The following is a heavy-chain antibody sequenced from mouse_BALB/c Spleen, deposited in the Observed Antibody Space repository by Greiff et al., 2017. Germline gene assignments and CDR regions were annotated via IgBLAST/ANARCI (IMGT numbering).Heavy chain of an antibody. Sequence: EVQVVESGGGLVKPGGSLKLSCAASGFTFSSYAMSWVRQTPEKRLEWVASISSGGSTYYPDSVKGRFTISRDNARNILYLQMSSLRSEDTAMYYCARGEGTTVVAPDYWGQGTTRTVSS. V-gene: IGHV5-6-5*01. J-gene: IGHJ2*01. D-gene: IGHD1-1*01. CDR1: GFTFSSYA. CDR3: ARGEGTTVVAPDY. CDR2: ISSGGST.